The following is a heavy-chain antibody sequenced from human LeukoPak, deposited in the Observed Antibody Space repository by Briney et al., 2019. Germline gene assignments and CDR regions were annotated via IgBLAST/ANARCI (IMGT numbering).Heavy chain of an antibody. D-gene: IGHD3-22*01. Sequence: SETLSLTCTVSGYSISSGYYWVWIRQPPGQGLEWIGSISHSGSTYYNPSLKSRVTISVDTSKNHFSLNLTSVTAADTAVYYCARWNYDSSGYLDYWGQGTLVTVSS. CDR3: ARWNYDSSGYLDY. CDR1: GYSISSGYY. V-gene: IGHV4-38-2*02. CDR2: ISHSGST. J-gene: IGHJ4*02.